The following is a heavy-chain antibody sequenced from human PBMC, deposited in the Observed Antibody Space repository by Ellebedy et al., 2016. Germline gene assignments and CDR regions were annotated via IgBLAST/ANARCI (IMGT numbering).Heavy chain of an antibody. CDR2: INPNSGGT. CDR3: ARGSSLRVGSYFDY. J-gene: IGHJ4*02. V-gene: IGHV1-2*02. D-gene: IGHD6-6*01. CDR1: GYTFTGYY. Sequence: ASVKVSXKASGYTFTGYYMHWVRQAPGQGLEWMGWINPNSGGTNYAQKFQGRVTMTRDTSISTAYMELSRLRSDDTAVYYCARGSSLRVGSYFDYWGQGTLVTVSS.